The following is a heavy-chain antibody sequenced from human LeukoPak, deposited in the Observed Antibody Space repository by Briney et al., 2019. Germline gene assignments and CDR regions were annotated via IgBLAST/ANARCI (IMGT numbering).Heavy chain of an antibody. J-gene: IGHJ5*02. CDR1: GGSISSYN. CDR2: IYYSGST. Sequence: SETLSLTCTVSGGSISSYNWSWIRQPPGKGLEWIGYIYYSGSTNYNPSLKSRVTISVDTSKNQFSLKLSSVTAADTAVYYCARVPTACSSTSCRYNWFDPWGQGTLVTVSS. D-gene: IGHD2-2*01. V-gene: IGHV4-59*01. CDR3: ARVPTACSSTSCRYNWFDP.